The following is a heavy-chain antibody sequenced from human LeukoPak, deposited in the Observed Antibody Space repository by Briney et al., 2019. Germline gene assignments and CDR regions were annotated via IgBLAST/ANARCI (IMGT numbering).Heavy chain of an antibody. CDR3: ARAPITIFGVVTTFDY. CDR2: IYYSGST. Sequence: SETLSLTCTVSGGSISSYYWSWIRQPPGKGLEWIGYIYYSGSTNYNPSLKSRVTISVDTSKNQFSLKLSSVTAADTAVYYCARAPITIFGVVTTFDYWGQGTLVTVSS. CDR1: GGSISSYY. J-gene: IGHJ4*02. V-gene: IGHV4-59*01. D-gene: IGHD3-3*01.